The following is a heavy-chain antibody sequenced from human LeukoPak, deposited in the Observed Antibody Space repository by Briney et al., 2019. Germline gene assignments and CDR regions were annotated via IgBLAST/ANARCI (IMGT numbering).Heavy chain of an antibody. CDR3: ARAHYYGSGSYFIRYYYYYYMDV. D-gene: IGHD3-10*01. CDR1: GYSFTNYG. CDR2: ISAYNGNP. Sequence: ASVKVSCKTSGYSFTNYGISWVRQAPGQGLEWMGWISAYNGNPNYAQKLQGRVTMTTDTSTSTAYMELRSLRSDDTAVYYCARAHYYGSGSYFIRYYYYYYMDVWGKGTTVTISS. V-gene: IGHV1-18*01. J-gene: IGHJ6*03.